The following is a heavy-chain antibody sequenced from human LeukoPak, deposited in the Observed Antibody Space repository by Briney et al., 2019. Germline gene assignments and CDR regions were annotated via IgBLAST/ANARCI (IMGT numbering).Heavy chain of an antibody. Sequence: AGGSLRLSCAASGFTFSGFGMHWVRQAPGKGLEWVAVIWYDGSNKYYADSVKGRFTISRDNPKNTLYVQMNSLRAEDTAVYYRARGRGADYGGNSGYFDYWGQGTLVTVSS. CDR2: IWYDGSNK. CDR3: ARGRGADYGGNSGYFDY. D-gene: IGHD4-23*01. V-gene: IGHV3-33*01. CDR1: GFTFSGFG. J-gene: IGHJ4*02.